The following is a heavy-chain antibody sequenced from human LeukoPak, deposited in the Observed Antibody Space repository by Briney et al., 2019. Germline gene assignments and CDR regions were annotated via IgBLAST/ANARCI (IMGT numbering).Heavy chain of an antibody. Sequence: GGSLRLSCAASGFTFSDFYMSWVRQAPGKGLEWVSAISGSGGSTYYADSVKGRFTISRDNSKNTLYLQMNSLRAEDTAVYYCAKDPAFTMVRGVDLDYWGQGTLVTVSS. V-gene: IGHV3-23*01. J-gene: IGHJ4*02. CDR1: GFTFSDFY. D-gene: IGHD3-10*01. CDR3: AKDPAFTMVRGVDLDY. CDR2: ISGSGGST.